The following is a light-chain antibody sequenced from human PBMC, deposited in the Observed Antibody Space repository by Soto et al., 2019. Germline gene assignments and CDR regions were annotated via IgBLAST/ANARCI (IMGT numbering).Light chain of an antibody. CDR2: WAS. CDR1: QTVVYSTSSQSY. J-gene: IGKJ2*01. V-gene: IGKV4-1*01. CDR3: QQYYDTPYT. Sequence: DIVMTQSPDSLAVSLCERATINCKSSQTVVYSTSSQSYLAWYQQKPGQPPKLLIYWASTRESGVPDRFSGSGSGTDFTLTISALQAEDVAIYYCQQYYDTPYTFGQGTKVDIK.